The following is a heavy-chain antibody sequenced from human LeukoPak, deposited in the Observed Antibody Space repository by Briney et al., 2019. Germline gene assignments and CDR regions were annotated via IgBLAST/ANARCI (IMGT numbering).Heavy chain of an antibody. CDR3: ASPYYDILTGYFESDAFDI. CDR1: GYTFTSYA. J-gene: IGHJ3*02. CDR2: INPSGGST. D-gene: IGHD3-9*01. Sequence: ASVKVSCKASGYTFTSYAMNWVRQAPGQGLEWMGIINPSGGSTSYAQKFQGRVTITRDTSTSTVYMELSSLRSEDTAVYYCASPYYDILTGYFESDAFDIWGQGTMVTVSS. V-gene: IGHV1-46*01.